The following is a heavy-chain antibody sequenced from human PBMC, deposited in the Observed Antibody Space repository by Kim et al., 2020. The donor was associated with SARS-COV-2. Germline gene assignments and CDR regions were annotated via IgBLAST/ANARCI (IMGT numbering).Heavy chain of an antibody. J-gene: IGHJ6*02. D-gene: IGHD3-10*01. CDR2: IYHSRST. Sequence: SETLSLTCAVSGGSISSSNWWSWVRQPPGKGLEWIGEIYHSRSTNYNPSLKSRVTISVDKSKNQFSLKLSSVTAADTAVYYCARETMVRGVTMDYYYGMDVWGQGTTVTVSS. CDR1: GGSISSSNW. CDR3: ARETMVRGVTMDYYYGMDV. V-gene: IGHV4-4*02.